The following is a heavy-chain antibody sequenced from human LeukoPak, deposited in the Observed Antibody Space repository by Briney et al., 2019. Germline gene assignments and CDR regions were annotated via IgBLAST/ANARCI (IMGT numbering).Heavy chain of an antibody. D-gene: IGHD2-21*02. CDR2: IYSGDSDT. J-gene: IGHJ3*02. Sequence: GESLKISCKGSGYSFTSYWIGWVRQMPGKGLEWMGIIYSGDSDTRYSPSFQGQVTISADKSISTAYLQWSSLKASDTAMYYCAGTYCGGDCSRADAFDIWGQGTMVTVSS. V-gene: IGHV5-51*01. CDR3: AGTYCGGDCSRADAFDI. CDR1: GYSFTSYW.